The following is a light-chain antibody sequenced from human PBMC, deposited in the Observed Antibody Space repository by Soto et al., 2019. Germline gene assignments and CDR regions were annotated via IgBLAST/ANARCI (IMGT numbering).Light chain of an antibody. CDR2: DAS. Sequence: EIVLTQSPATLSLSPGERATLSCRASQSVSSYLAWYQQKPGQAPRLLIYDASNRATGIPARFSGSGSGTDCTLTISSLEPEDFAVYYCQQRSNWPPRITFGKGTRLEIK. J-gene: IGKJ5*01. CDR1: QSVSSY. V-gene: IGKV3-11*01. CDR3: QQRSNWPPRIT.